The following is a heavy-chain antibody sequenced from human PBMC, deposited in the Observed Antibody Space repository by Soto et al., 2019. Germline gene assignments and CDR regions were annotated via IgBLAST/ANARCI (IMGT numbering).Heavy chain of an antibody. CDR3: AKDRPDGDN. CDR2: ISGDGGYT. J-gene: IGHJ4*02. CDR1: GFTFSSYA. Sequence: EVQVLESGGGLVQPGGSLRLSCAASGFTFSSYAMSWVRQAPGQGLEWVSGISGDGGYTSYADSVKGRFTISRDNSKNTLYLQMNSLRGEDTAVYYCAKDRPDGDNRGQGTLVTVSS. D-gene: IGHD2-2*01. V-gene: IGHV3-23*01.